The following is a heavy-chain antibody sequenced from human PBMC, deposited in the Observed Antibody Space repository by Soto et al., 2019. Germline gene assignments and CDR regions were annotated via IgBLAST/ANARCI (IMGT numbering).Heavy chain of an antibody. V-gene: IGHV3-21*06. CDR3: ARESEDLTSNFDY. J-gene: IGHJ4*02. CDR1: GFTFTRYS. CDR2: ISSTTNYI. Sequence: GGSLRLSCAASGFTFTRYSMNWIRQAPGKGLEWVSSISSTTNYIYYGDSMKGRFTISRDNAKNSLYLEMNSLRAEDTAVYYCARESEDLTSNFDYWGQGTLVTVSS.